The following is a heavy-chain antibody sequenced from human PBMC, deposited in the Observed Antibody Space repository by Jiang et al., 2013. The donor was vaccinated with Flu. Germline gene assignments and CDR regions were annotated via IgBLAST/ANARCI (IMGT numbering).Heavy chain of an antibody. D-gene: IGHD1-1*01. CDR3: ARDRTPGTTGTTYAFDI. Sequence: SGAEVKKPGASVKVSCKASGYTFTSYAMHWVRQAPGQRLEWMGWINAGNGNTKYSQKFQGRVTITRDTSASTAYMELSSLRSEDTAVYYCARDRTPGTTGTTYAFDIWGQGTMVT. J-gene: IGHJ3*02. V-gene: IGHV1-3*01. CDR1: GYTFTSYA. CDR2: INAGNGNT.